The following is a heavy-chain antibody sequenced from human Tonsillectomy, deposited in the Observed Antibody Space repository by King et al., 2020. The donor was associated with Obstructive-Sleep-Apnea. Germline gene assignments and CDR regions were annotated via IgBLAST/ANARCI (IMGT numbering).Heavy chain of an antibody. CDR1: CGSISTYY. CDR2: ICYTGST. Sequence: VQLQESGPGLVKPSETLSLTCTVSCGSISTYYWSWIRQPPGMGLELIGYICYTGSTNYNPSLKSRVTMSVDTSKTQFSLKLSSGTAADTAVYYCARWGIRFFDYWGRGTLVTVSS. CDR3: ARWGIRFFDY. V-gene: IGHV4-59*08. J-gene: IGHJ4*02. D-gene: IGHD3-16*01.